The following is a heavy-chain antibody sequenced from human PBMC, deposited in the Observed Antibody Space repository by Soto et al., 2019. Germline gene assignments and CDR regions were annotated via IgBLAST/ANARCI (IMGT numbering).Heavy chain of an antibody. CDR3: ASGFRDGFDV. CDR2: ISGPSIYI. J-gene: IGHJ6*02. D-gene: IGHD3-10*01. CDR1: GFTFSGYS. V-gene: IGHV3-21*01. Sequence: EVQLVESGGGLVKPGGSLRLSCVASGFTFSGYSINWVRQAPGKGLEWVSYISGPSIYIYYADSVKGRFTISRDNAKRSVYLQMHSLRAEDTAVYFCASGFRDGFDVWGQGTTVSV.